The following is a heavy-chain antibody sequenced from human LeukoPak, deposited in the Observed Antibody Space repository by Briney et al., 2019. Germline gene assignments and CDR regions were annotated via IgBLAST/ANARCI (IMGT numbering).Heavy chain of an antibody. Sequence: PGGSLRLSCAASGFTFSSYGMHWVRQAPGKGLEWVAFIRYDGSNKYYADSVKGRFTISRDNSENTLYLQMNSLRAEDTAVYYCARESVPGFGEVSVIDYWGQGTLVTVSS. CDR3: ARESVPGFGEVSVIDY. J-gene: IGHJ4*02. CDR2: IRYDGSNK. CDR1: GFTFSSYG. D-gene: IGHD3-10*01. V-gene: IGHV3-30*02.